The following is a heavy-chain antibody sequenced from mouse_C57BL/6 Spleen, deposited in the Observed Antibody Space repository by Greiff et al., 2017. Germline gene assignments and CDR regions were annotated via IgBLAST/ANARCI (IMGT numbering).Heavy chain of an antibody. CDR3: ASGGTVVAPFDY. V-gene: IGHV5-17*01. CDR1: GFTFSDYG. CDR2: ISSGSSTI. J-gene: IGHJ2*01. D-gene: IGHD1-1*01. Sequence: EVKLVESGGGLVKPGGSLKLSCAASGFTFSDYGMHWVRQAPEKGLEWVAYISSGSSTIYYADTVKGRFTISRDNAKNTLFLQMTSLRSEDTAMYYCASGGTVVAPFDYWGQGTTLTVSS.